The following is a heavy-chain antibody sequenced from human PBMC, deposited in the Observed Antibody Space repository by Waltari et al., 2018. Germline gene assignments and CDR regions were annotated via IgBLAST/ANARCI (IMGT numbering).Heavy chain of an antibody. CDR2: IIPIFGTA. CDR3: ARSWGHSWFDP. Sequence: QVQLVQSGAEVKKPGSPVQVSCKASGATFSSYASGWGRQAPGPGLEWMGGIIPIFGTANYAQKFQGRVTITADESTSTAYMELSSLRSEDTAVYYCARSWGHSWFDPWGQGTLVTVSS. J-gene: IGHJ5*02. D-gene: IGHD3-16*01. CDR1: GATFSSYA. V-gene: IGHV1-69*01.